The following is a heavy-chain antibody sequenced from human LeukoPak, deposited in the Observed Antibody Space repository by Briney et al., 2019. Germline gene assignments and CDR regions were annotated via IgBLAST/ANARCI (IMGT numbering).Heavy chain of an antibody. CDR3: ARYIAVAGTLVYYFDY. D-gene: IGHD6-19*01. CDR1: GFTFSSYE. Sequence: GGSLRLSCAASGFTFSSYEMNWVRQAPGKGLEWVSYISSSGSTIYYADSVKGRFTISRDNAKNSLYLQMNSLRAEDTAVYYCARYIAVAGTLVYYFDYWGQGTLVTVSS. J-gene: IGHJ4*02. V-gene: IGHV3-48*03. CDR2: ISSSGSTI.